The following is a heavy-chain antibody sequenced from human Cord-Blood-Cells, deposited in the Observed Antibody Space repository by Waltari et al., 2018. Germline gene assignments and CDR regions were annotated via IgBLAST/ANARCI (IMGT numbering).Heavy chain of an antibody. Sequence: QVQLVQAVPELRMPAHQVKIACKLSRYTFTRYDSNWLPQATGQGLQWLGGMNPNNGNTGYAKKLQGRVTMTKNTSISTAYIELSSLGSEDTAVYYCAVCKWNDPWRAFDIWGQGTMVTVSS. CDR1: RYTFTRYD. D-gene: IGHD1-1*01. V-gene: IGHV1-8*01. CDR2: MNPNNGNT. J-gene: IGHJ3*02. CDR3: AVCKWNDPWRAFDI.